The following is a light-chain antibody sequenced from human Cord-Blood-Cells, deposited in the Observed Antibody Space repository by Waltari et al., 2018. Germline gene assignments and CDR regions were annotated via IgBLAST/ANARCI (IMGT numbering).Light chain of an antibody. J-gene: IGLJ1*01. CDR1: SSNIGSNY. V-gene: IGLV1-47*01. CDR3: AAWDDSLSGYV. CDR2: RNN. Sequence: QSVLTQPPSASGTPGQRATISCSGSSSNIGSNYVYCYQQLPGTAPKLLIYRNNQRPSGVPDRFSGSKSGTSASLAISGLRSEDEADYYCAAWDDSLSGYVFGTGTKVTVL.